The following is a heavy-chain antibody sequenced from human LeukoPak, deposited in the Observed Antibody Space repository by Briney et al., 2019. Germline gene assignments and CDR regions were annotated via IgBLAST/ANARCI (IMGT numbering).Heavy chain of an antibody. Sequence: SETLSLTCTVSGGSISSYYWSWIRQPPGKGLEWIGYIYYSGSTNYNPSLKSRVTISVDTSKNQFSLKLSSVTAADTAVYYCARDQSYYGSGSYINWFDPWGQGTLVTVSS. V-gene: IGHV4-59*12. CDR3: ARDQSYYGSGSYINWFDP. CDR1: GGSISSYY. D-gene: IGHD3-10*01. CDR2: IYYSGST. J-gene: IGHJ5*02.